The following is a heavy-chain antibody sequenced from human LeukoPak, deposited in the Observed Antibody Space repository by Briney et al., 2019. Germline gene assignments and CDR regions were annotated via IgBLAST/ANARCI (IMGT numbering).Heavy chain of an antibody. D-gene: IGHD3-22*01. CDR3: ARVHYYYDSSGYQDWSFDI. J-gene: IGHJ2*01. CDR2: INHSGST. CDR1: SGSFSGYY. V-gene: IGHV4-34*01. Sequence: KPSETLSLTCAVYSGSFSGYYWSWIRQPPGKGLELIGEINHSGSTNYNPSLKSRVTTSVDTSKNQFSLKLSSVTAADTAVYYCARVHYYYDSSGYQDWSFDIWGRGTLVTVSS.